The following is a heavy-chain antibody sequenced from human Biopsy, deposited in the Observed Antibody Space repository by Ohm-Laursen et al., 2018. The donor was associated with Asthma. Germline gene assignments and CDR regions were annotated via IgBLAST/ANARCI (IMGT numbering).Heavy chain of an antibody. CDR2: IIPIFGTA. Sequence: SVKVSCKASGGAFSSYAISWVRQAPGQGLEWMGGIIPIFGTANYAQKFQGRVTITADESTSTAYMELSSLRSEDTAVYYCARDPHNSYLASLRTKFNYYYYGMDVWGQGTTVTVSS. CDR3: ARDPHNSYLASLRTKFNYYYYGMDV. V-gene: IGHV1-69*13. J-gene: IGHJ6*02. D-gene: IGHD1-7*01. CDR1: GGAFSSYA.